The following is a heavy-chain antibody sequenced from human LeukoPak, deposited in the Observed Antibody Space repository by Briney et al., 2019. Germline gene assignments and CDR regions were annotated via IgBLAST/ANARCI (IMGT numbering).Heavy chain of an antibody. CDR3: ARAPGYSSGFGY. CDR2: ISSDGSST. V-gene: IGHV3-74*01. J-gene: IGHJ4*02. CDR1: GFTFSSYW. Sequence: PGGSLRLSCAAAGFTFSSYWMHWVRQAPGKGLVWVSCISSDGSSTNYADSVKGRFTISRDNAKNTLYLQMNSLRAEDTAVYYCARAPGYSSGFGYWGQGTLVTVSS. D-gene: IGHD6-19*01.